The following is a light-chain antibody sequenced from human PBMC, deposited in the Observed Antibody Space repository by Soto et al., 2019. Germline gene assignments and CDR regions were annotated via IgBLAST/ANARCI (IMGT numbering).Light chain of an antibody. Sequence: DIQMTQSPSTLYASVGDRGTITCRASQSIGASLAWFQQKPGEAPNLLIYKASSLESGVPSRFSGSGSGTEFTLTISTLQPDDFATYYCQQYNRSPLTFGGGTKVEIK. CDR3: QQYNRSPLT. J-gene: IGKJ4*01. V-gene: IGKV1-5*03. CDR2: KAS. CDR1: QSIGAS.